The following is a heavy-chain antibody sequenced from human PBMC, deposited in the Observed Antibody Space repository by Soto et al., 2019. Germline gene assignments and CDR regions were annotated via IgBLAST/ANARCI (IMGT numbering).Heavy chain of an antibody. D-gene: IGHD2-2*01. Sequence: QVQLQESGPGLVKSSETLSLTCTVSGGSISSDYWSWIRQPPGKGLEWIGYIYYSGSTNYNPSLKSRVTISAXXSXNXXSLKLTSVTAADTAVYYCARDSPNPKSSSYYGMAVWGQGTTVTVSS. J-gene: IGHJ6*02. CDR1: GGSISSDY. CDR2: IYYSGST. CDR3: ARDSPNPKSSSYYGMAV. V-gene: IGHV4-59*01.